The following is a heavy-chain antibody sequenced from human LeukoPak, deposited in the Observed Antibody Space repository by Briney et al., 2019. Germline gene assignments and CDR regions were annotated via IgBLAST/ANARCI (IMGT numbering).Heavy chain of an antibody. D-gene: IGHD3-3*01. Sequence: GGSLRLSRAASGFTFSSYALAWVRQAPGKGLEWVSSISDRATNTYYADSVKGRFTISRDNSKNTLSLQMNSLTAEDTAVYYCAARRGYYHYMDVWGKGTTVTVSS. CDR2: ISDRATNT. CDR1: GFTFSSYA. CDR3: AARRGYYHYMDV. J-gene: IGHJ6*03. V-gene: IGHV3-23*01.